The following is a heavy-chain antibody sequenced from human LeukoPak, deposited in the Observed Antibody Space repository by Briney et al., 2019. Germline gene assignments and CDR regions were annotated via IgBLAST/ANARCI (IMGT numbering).Heavy chain of an antibody. CDR2: ISAYNGNT. Sequence: ASVNVSCKASGYTFTSYGISWVRQAPGQGLEWMGWISAYNGNTNYAQKLQGRVTMTTDTSTSTAYTELRSLRSDDTAVYYCARRYCSSTSCYHYWGQGTLVTVSS. D-gene: IGHD2-2*01. V-gene: IGHV1-18*01. CDR3: ARRYCSSTSCYHY. J-gene: IGHJ4*02. CDR1: GYTFTSYG.